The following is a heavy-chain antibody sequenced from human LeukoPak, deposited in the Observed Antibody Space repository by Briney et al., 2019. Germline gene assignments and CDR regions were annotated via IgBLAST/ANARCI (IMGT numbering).Heavy chain of an antibody. CDR1: GGSITSYY. V-gene: IGHV4-59*08. CDR3: ARQHILVVTATRVAGAFNI. CDR2: IYYTGSV. J-gene: IGHJ3*02. Sequence: PAETLSLTRTVSGGSITSYYWTWIRQPPGKGLEWIGYIYYTGSVNYNPSLKSRVTISVDTSKNQFSLDLSSVTAADTAVYYCARQHILVVTATRVAGAFNIWGQGTMVTVSS. D-gene: IGHD2-21*02.